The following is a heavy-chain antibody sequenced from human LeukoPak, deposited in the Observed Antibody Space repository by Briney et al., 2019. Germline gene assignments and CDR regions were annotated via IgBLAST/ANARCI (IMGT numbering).Heavy chain of an antibody. Sequence: GRSLRLSCAASGFTFSSYGMHWVRQAPGKGLEWVAVISYDGSNKYYADSVKGRFTISRDNSKNTLYLQMNSLRAEDTAVYYCAKEAGDDYWRQGTLVTVSS. D-gene: IGHD6-19*01. V-gene: IGHV3-30*18. CDR2: ISYDGSNK. CDR1: GFTFSSYG. CDR3: AKEAGDDY. J-gene: IGHJ4*02.